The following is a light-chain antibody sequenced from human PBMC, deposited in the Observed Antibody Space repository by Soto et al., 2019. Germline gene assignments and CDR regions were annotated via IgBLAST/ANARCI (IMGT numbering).Light chain of an antibody. V-gene: IGLV2-23*02. CDR2: EVS. CDR1: SSDVGSYNL. CDR3: CSYAGSSTPHYV. J-gene: IGLJ1*01. Sequence: QSVLTQPVSVSGSPGQSITISCTGTSSDVGSYNLVSWYQQHPGKAPKLMIYEVSKRPSGVSNRFSGSKSGNTASLTISGLQAEDEADYYCCSYAGSSTPHYVFGTGTKVTVL.